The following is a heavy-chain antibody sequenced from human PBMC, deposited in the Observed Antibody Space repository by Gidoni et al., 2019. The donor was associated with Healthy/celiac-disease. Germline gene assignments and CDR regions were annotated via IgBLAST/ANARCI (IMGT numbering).Heavy chain of an antibody. D-gene: IGHD3-10*01. CDR2: ISYDGSNK. CDR1: GFTFSSYA. J-gene: IGHJ4*02. CDR3: ARDLFAAKHYYGSGSYMGY. Sequence: QVQLVESGGGVVQPGRSLRLSCAASGFTFSSYAMPWVRQAPGKGLEWVAVISYDGSNKYYADSVKGRFTISRDISKNTLYLQMNSLRAEDTAVYYCARDLFAAKHYYGSGSYMGYWGQGTLVTVSS. V-gene: IGHV3-30-3*01.